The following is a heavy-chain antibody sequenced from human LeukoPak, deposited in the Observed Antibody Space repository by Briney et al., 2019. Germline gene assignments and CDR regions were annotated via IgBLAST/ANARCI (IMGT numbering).Heavy chain of an antibody. Sequence: GGSLRLSCAASGFSFRTHWMHWVRQASGTGLVWVSRINSDGNSTNYAESVKGRFTISRDNAKNTLYLQMNSLRAEDSAVYYCARDNAPQTYSSGWFDSRGQGALVTVSS. CDR1: GFSFRTHW. CDR3: ARDNAPQTYSSGWFDS. V-gene: IGHV3-74*01. CDR2: INSDGNST. J-gene: IGHJ5*01. D-gene: IGHD6-19*01.